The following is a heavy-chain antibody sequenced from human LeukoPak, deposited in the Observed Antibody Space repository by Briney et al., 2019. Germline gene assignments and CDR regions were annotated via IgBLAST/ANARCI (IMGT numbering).Heavy chain of an antibody. CDR1: GFTLSSYA. Sequence: GGSLRLSCAASGFTLSSYAMSWVRQAPGKGLEWVSAISGSGGSTYYADSVKGRFTISRDNSKNTLYLHMNSLRAEDTAVYYCAKGYTAMVPEQYAWGQGTLVTVSS. D-gene: IGHD5-18*01. CDR3: AKGYTAMVPEQYA. CDR2: ISGSGGST. V-gene: IGHV3-23*01. J-gene: IGHJ5*02.